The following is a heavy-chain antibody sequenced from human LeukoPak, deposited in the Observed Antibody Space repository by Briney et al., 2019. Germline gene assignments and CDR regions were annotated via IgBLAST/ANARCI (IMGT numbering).Heavy chain of an antibody. Sequence: SETLSLTCAVSGGSIRSSNWWSWVRQPPGKGLEWIGEIYHSGSTNYNPSLKSRVTISVDTSKNQFSLKLSSVTAADTAVYYCARLNPPVVTPHADYYHYMDVWGKGTTVTISS. CDR1: GGSIRSSNW. D-gene: IGHD4-23*01. V-gene: IGHV4-4*02. CDR3: ARLNPPVVTPHADYYHYMDV. CDR2: IYHSGST. J-gene: IGHJ6*03.